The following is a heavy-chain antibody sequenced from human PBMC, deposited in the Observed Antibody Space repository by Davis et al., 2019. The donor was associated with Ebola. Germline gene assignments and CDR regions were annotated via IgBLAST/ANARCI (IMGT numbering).Heavy chain of an antibody. Sequence: ASVKVSCKASAGTFSSYAITWVRQAPGQGLEWMGWISGYNGNTNYAQKLQGRVTMTTDTSTSTAYMELRSLRSDDTAVYYCARDKAATSGTADSWGQGTLVTVSS. CDR2: ISGYNGNT. J-gene: IGHJ4*02. D-gene: IGHD6-13*01. V-gene: IGHV1-18*01. CDR3: ARDKAATSGTADS. CDR1: AGTFSSYA.